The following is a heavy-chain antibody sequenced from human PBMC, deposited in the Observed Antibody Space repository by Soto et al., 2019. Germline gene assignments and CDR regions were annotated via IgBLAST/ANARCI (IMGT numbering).Heavy chain of an antibody. CDR3: PREGIAVAGTIYYYYGMDV. CDR1: GGSISSYY. V-gene: IGHV4-59*01. D-gene: IGHD6-19*01. CDR2: IYYSGST. J-gene: IGHJ6*02. Sequence: QVQLQDSGPGLVKPSETLSLTCTVSGGSISSYYWSWIRQPPGKGLEGIGYIYYSGSTNYHPTLKSGVTISVDTANTPFSLKRGSVTAADTAVYYCPREGIAVAGTIYYYYGMDVWGQRTTVTVSS.